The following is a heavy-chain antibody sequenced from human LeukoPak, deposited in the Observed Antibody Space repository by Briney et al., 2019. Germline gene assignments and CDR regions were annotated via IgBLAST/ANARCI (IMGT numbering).Heavy chain of an antibody. CDR1: GGSISSGDYY. CDR2: INHSGST. CDR3: ARVGRSGWYVLDY. Sequence: SETLSLTCTVSGGSISSGDYYWSWIRQPPGKGLEWIGEINHSGSTNYNPSLKSRVTISVDTSKNQFSLKLSSVTAADTAVYYCARVGRSGWYVLDYWGQGTLVTVSS. J-gene: IGHJ4*02. D-gene: IGHD6-19*01. V-gene: IGHV4-39*07.